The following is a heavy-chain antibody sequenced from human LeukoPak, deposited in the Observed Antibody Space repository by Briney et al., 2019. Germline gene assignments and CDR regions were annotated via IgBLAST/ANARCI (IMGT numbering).Heavy chain of an antibody. CDR3: ARKGYEAAAGDY. CDR1: GYTFTGYY. D-gene: IGHD6-13*01. V-gene: IGHV1-2*06. Sequence: ASVNVSCKASGYTFTGYYMHWVRQAPGQGLEWMGRISPNSGGTNYAQKFQGRVTMTRDTSISTAYMELSRLRSEDTAVYYCARKGYEAAAGDYWGQGTLVTVSS. CDR2: ISPNSGGT. J-gene: IGHJ4*02.